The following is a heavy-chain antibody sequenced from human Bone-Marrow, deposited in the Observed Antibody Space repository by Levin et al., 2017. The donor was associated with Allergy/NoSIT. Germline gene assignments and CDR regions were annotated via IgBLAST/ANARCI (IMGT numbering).Heavy chain of an antibody. CDR3: TRDTFGVDDY. D-gene: IGHD3-3*01. V-gene: IGHV3-74*01. CDR1: GFSVGRYW. CDR2: INEDGSTI. Sequence: GGSLRLSCAASGFSVGRYWMHWVRQAPGKGLAWVSRINEDGSTINYADSVEGRFTISRDSAKNTLYLQMNSLRVEDTAVYYCTRDTFGVDDYWGQGTMVTVSS. J-gene: IGHJ4*02.